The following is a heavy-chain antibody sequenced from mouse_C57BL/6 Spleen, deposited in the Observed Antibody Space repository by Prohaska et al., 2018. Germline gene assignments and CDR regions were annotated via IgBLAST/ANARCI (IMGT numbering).Heavy chain of an antibody. CDR1: GFTFSNYW. V-gene: IGHV6-3*01. CDR2: IRLKSDNYAT. CDR3: TGPAAWFAY. J-gene: IGHJ3*01. Sequence: EVKLEESGGGLVQPGGSMKLSCVASGFTFSNYWMNWVRQSPEKGLEWVAQIRLKSDNYATHYAESGKGRFTISRDDSKSSVYLQMNNLRAEDTGIYYCTGPAAWFAYWGQGTLVTVSA.